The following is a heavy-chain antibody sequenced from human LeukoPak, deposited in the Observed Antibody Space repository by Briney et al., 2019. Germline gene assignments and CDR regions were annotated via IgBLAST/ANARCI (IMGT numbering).Heavy chain of an antibody. CDR1: GGSISSYY. CDR3: AREVVVYNLFDP. CDR2: IYYSGST. D-gene: IGHD3-22*01. Sequence: PSETLSLTCTVSGGSISSYYWSWIRQPPGKGLEWIGYIYYSGSTNYNPSLKSRVTISVDTSKNQFSLKLSSVTAADTAVYYCAREVVVYNLFDPWGQGTLVTVSS. V-gene: IGHV4-59*01. J-gene: IGHJ5*02.